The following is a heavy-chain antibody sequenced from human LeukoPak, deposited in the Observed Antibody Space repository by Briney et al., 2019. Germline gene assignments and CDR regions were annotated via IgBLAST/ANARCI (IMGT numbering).Heavy chain of an antibody. J-gene: IGHJ4*02. V-gene: IGHV1-2*02. Sequence: GASVKVSCKASGYTFTGYYMHWVRQAPGQGLEWMGWINPNNGGTNYAQKFQGRVTMTRDTSISTAYLELSSLRSDDTAVYYCARDMVRGVIEVYWGQGTLVTVSS. CDR1: GYTFTGYY. CDR2: INPNNGGT. D-gene: IGHD3-10*01. CDR3: ARDMVRGVIEVY.